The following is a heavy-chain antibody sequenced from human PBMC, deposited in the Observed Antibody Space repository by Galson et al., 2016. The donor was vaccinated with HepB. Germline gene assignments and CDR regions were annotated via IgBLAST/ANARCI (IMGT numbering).Heavy chain of an antibody. J-gene: IGHJ4*02. Sequence: SVKVSCKASGYTFTSYAIHWVRQAPGQRLEWMGGTNNANGNTEYSQSFQGRVTFTRDTSASTAYMELSSLRSEDTALYYCARDGGSGWSRLWWGQGTLVAVSS. D-gene: IGHD6-19*01. CDR2: TNNANGNT. CDR1: GYTFTSYA. V-gene: IGHV1-3*04. CDR3: ARDGGSGWSRLW.